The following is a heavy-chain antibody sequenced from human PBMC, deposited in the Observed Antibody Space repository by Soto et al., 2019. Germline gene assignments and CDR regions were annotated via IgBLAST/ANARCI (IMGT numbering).Heavy chain of an antibody. D-gene: IGHD3-3*01. V-gene: IGHV3-21*01. CDR2: ISSSSSYI. CDR1: GFTFSSYS. J-gene: IGHJ4*02. CDR3: AADYDFWSGYYSPSGFDY. Sequence: XESLGLSCAASGFTFSSYSMNWVRQAPGKGLEWVSSISSSSSYIYYADSVKGRFTISRDNAKNSLYLQMNSLRAEDTAVYYCAADYDFWSGYYSPSGFDYWGQGTLVTVSS.